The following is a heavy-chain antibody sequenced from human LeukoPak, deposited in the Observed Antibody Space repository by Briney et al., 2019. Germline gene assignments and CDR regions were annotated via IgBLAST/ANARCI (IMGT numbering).Heavy chain of an antibody. CDR3: VGGDSREL. Sequence: GGSLRLSCAASGFTFNTYTMNWVRQAPGKGPEWISSIGRSSIDKYYADSVRGRFTISRDNAKNSLYVQMSSLRVEDTAVYYCVGGDSRELWGQGTLVTVSS. J-gene: IGHJ4*02. CDR2: IGRSSIDK. D-gene: IGHD3-22*01. V-gene: IGHV3-21*01. CDR1: GFTFNTYT.